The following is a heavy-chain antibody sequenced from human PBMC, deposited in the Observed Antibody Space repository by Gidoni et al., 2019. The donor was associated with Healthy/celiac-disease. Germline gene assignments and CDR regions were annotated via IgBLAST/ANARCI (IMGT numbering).Heavy chain of an antibody. CDR1: GDSVSSNSAA. CDR3: ARGARYCSSTSCYDAFDI. Sequence: QVQLQQSGPGLVKPSQTLSLTCAISGDSVSSNSAAWNWIRQSPSRGLEWLGRTYYRSKWYNDYAVSVKGRITINPDTSKNQFSLQLNSVTPEDTAVYYCARGARYCSSTSCYDAFDIWGQGTMVTVSS. D-gene: IGHD2-2*01. V-gene: IGHV6-1*01. J-gene: IGHJ3*02. CDR2: TYYRSKWYN.